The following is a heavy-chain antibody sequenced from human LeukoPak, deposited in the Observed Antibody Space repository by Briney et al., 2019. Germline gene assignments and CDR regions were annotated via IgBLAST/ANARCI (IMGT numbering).Heavy chain of an antibody. CDR2: IYYIGST. Sequence: SETLSLTCTVSGDSISSYYWSWIRQPPGKGLEWIGYIYYIGSTNYNPSLESRVTISVDTSKNQFSLKLSSVTAADTAVYYCARGGPDVEMATTIDYWGQGTLVTVSS. D-gene: IGHD5-24*01. V-gene: IGHV4-59*01. CDR3: ARGGPDVEMATTIDY. CDR1: GDSISSYY. J-gene: IGHJ4*02.